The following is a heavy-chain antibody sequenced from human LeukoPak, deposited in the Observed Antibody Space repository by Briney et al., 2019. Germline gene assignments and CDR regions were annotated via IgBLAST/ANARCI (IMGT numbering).Heavy chain of an antibody. Sequence: PGGSLRLSCAASGFIFNTYWMTWVRQTPGKGLEWVANIKPDGTTKFYVDSVKGRFTISRDNALNSLYLQMNSLRAEDTAIYYCARSIPYGTTWYGRSDYWGQGTLVTVSS. CDR1: GFIFNTYW. D-gene: IGHD6-13*01. CDR3: ARSIPYGTTWYGRSDY. CDR2: IKPDGTTK. J-gene: IGHJ4*02. V-gene: IGHV3-7*03.